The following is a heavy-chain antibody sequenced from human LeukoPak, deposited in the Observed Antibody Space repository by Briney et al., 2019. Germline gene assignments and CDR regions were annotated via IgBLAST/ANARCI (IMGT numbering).Heavy chain of an antibody. J-gene: IGHJ4*02. Sequence: SETLSLTCTVSGYSISSGYYWGWIRQPPGKGLEWIGSIHHSGSTYYNPALKSRVTISVDTSKKQFSLNLRSVTAADTAVYYCARVQSYAYGFDYWGQGTLVTVSS. CDR1: GYSISSGYY. CDR2: IHHSGST. CDR3: ARVQSYAYGFDY. D-gene: IGHD2-2*01. V-gene: IGHV4-38-2*02.